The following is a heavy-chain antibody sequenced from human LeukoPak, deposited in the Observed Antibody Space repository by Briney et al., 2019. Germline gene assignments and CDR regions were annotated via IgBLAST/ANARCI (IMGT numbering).Heavy chain of an antibody. J-gene: IGHJ6*03. CDR2: ISSSSSTI. V-gene: IGHV3-48*04. D-gene: IGHD6-13*01. CDR3: VEDCPGDRSPEGVCHYYMDV. Sequence: GGSLRLSCAASGFTFSSYSMNWVRQAPGQGLEWVSYISSSSSTIYYADSVKGRFTISRDNAKNTLYLQMNSLGGDDTAVYYCVEDCPGDRSPEGVCHYYMDVGGKGTTVTVSS. CDR1: GFTFSSYS.